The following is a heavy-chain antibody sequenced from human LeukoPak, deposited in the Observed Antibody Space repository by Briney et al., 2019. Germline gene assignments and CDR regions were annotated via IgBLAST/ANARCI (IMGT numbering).Heavy chain of an antibody. V-gene: IGHV3-49*04. CDR2: IRSKAYGGTT. Sequence: GGSLRLSCTASGFTFGDYAMSWVRQAPGKGLEWVGFIRSKAYGGTTEYAAYVKGRFTISRDDSKSIAYLQMNSLKTEDTAVYYCTRGSGSFHFDYWGQGTLVTVSS. CDR3: TRGSGSFHFDY. D-gene: IGHD1-26*01. J-gene: IGHJ4*02. CDR1: GFTFGDYA.